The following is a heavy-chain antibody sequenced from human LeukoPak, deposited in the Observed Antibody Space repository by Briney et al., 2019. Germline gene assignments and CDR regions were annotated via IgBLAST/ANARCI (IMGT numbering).Heavy chain of an antibody. Sequence: GGSLRLSCAASGIILSSYWMSWVRQAPGKGLEWVANIKQDGSEKWYVDSVEGRFTISRDNAKNSLYLQMNSLRVEDTAVYYCAREFRSGYNSRWFDYWGQGTLVTVSS. CDR2: IKQDGSEK. J-gene: IGHJ5*01. D-gene: IGHD6-19*01. CDR1: GIILSSYW. V-gene: IGHV3-7*01. CDR3: AREFRSGYNSRWFDY.